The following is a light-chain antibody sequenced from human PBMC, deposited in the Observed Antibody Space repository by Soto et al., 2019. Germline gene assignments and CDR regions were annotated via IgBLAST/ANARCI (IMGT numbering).Light chain of an antibody. CDR1: KNDIGVYDF. V-gene: IGLV2-14*01. Sequence: QSALTQPPSASGSPGQSVTISCTGTKNDIGVYDFVSWYQHHPGKAPRLMIYEVTNRPSGVSDRFSGSRSDNTASLTISGLQAEDEADYYCNSYTSSSTLYVFGTGTKVTVL. J-gene: IGLJ1*01. CDR3: NSYTSSSTLYV. CDR2: EVT.